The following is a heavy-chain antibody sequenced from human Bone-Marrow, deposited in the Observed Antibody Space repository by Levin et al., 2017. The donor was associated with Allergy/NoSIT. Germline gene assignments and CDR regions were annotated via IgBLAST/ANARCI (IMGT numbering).Heavy chain of an antibody. CDR3: AREYGGDGYFDR. CDR2: IRYDGNT. V-gene: IGHV4-59*01. D-gene: IGHD2-21*02. CDR1: GDSFTTYY. J-gene: IGHJ2*01. Sequence: PSQTLSLPCTVSGDSFTTYYWSWIRQPPGRGLEWIGYIRYDGNTNYNPSLKSRVTISLDTSKNEFSLNLRSVTAADTAVYFCAREYGGDGYFDRWGRGTLVTVSS.